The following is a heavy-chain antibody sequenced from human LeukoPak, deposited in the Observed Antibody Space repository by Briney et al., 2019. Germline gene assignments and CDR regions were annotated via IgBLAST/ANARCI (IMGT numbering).Heavy chain of an antibody. J-gene: IGHJ5*02. V-gene: IGHV4-39*01. Sequence: SETLSLTCTVSGGSISSSSYYWGWIRQPPGKGLEWIGSIYYSGSTYYNPSLKSRVTISVDTSKNQFSLKLSSVTAADTAAYYCARSIAARYQWFDPWGQGTLVTVSS. CDR2: IYYSGST. CDR1: GGSISSSSYY. D-gene: IGHD6-6*01. CDR3: ARSIAARYQWFDP.